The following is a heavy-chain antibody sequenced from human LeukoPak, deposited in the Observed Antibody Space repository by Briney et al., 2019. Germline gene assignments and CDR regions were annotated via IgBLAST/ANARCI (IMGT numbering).Heavy chain of an antibody. CDR2: INPANGDT. CDR3: ARDTGHSSGSPEFDY. J-gene: IGHJ4*02. D-gene: IGHD6-19*01. CDR1: GYTFTGDY. Sequence: ASVRGSCKASGYTFTGDYVHWVRQAPGQGLEWMGWINPANGDTNFIQKFQGRVTMTSHTSISTAYMELSSLTSDDTAVYYCARDTGHSSGSPEFDYWGQGTLVTVSS. V-gene: IGHV1-2*02.